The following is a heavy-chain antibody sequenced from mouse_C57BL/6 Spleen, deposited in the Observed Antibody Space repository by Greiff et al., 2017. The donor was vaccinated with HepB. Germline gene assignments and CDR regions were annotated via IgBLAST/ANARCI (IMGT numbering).Heavy chain of an antibody. Sequence: DVQLQESGPGMVKPSQSLSLTCTVTGYSITSGYDWHWIRHFPGNKLEWMGYISYSGSTNYNPSLKSRIAITHDTSKNHSFLKLNSVTTEDTATYDGARDHYYYGPWFAYWGQGTLVTVSA. J-gene: IGHJ3*01. D-gene: IGHD1-1*01. CDR2: ISYSGST. V-gene: IGHV3-1*01. CDR1: GYSITSGYD. CDR3: ARDHYYYGPWFAY.